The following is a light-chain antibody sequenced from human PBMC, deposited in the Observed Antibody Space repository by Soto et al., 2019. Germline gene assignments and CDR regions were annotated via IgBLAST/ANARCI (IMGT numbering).Light chain of an antibody. CDR3: QQYNNWPTWT. CDR1: QSVSSN. J-gene: IGKJ1*01. Sequence: EIVMTQSPATLSVSPGERATLSCRASQSVSSNLAWYQHKPGQAPRLLIYGASTRATGIPARFRGSGSGTEFTLTISSLQSEDFAVYYCQQYNNWPTWTFGQGTKVEMK. V-gene: IGKV3-15*01. CDR2: GAS.